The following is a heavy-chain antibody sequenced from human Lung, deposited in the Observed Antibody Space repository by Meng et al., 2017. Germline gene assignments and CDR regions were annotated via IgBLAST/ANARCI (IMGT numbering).Heavy chain of an antibody. CDR1: GGCFGEYY. D-gene: IGHD4-11*01. J-gene: IGHJ4*02. CDR2: FNHSGST. CDR3: ARGPTTMAHDFDY. Sequence: VQPQKWGAVLFKPSGTLVISCVLFGGCFGEYYWSLIRQPAGKGLDWIGEFNHSGSTTYNTSLESRATISVDTSQNNLSLKLSSVTAADSAVYYCARGPTTMAHDFDYWGQGTLVTVSS. V-gene: IGHV4-34*01.